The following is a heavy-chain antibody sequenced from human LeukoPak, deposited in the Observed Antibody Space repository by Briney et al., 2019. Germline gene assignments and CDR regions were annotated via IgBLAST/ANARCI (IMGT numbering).Heavy chain of an antibody. J-gene: IGHJ5*02. CDR1: GYIFSSYW. D-gene: IGHD6-19*01. V-gene: IGHV5-10-1*01. Sequence: GESLKISCKGSGYIFSSYWISWARQMPGKGLEWMGRIDPTDSYTDYSPSFQGHVTISVDRSISTAYLQWSSLKASDTAMYFCASSRAGTLKVHNWFDPWGQGSLVTVSS. CDR3: ASSRAGTLKVHNWFDP. CDR2: IDPTDSYT.